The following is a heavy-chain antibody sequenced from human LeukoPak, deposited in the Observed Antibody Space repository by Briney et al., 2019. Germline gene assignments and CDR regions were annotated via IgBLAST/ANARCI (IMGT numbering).Heavy chain of an antibody. V-gene: IGHV4-39*07. CDR2: IYYSGST. CDR1: GGSISSSSYY. J-gene: IGHJ4*02. Sequence: SETLSLTCTVSGGSISSSSYYWGWIRQPPGKGLEWIGSIYYSGSTYYNPSLKSRVTISVDTSKNQFSLKLSSVTAADTAVYYCARDRGFGYSYGYSGYWGQGTLVTVSS. D-gene: IGHD5-18*01. CDR3: ARDRGFGYSYGYSGY.